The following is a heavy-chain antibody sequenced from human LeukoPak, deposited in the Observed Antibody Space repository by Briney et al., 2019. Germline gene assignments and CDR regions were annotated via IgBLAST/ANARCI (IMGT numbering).Heavy chain of an antibody. J-gene: IGHJ4*02. CDR3: AKSRSGSANWALRIFDN. CDR2: ISSDESIT. V-gene: IGHV3-74*01. CDR1: GFTFSSYW. D-gene: IGHD3-10*01. Sequence: GGSLRLSCAASGFTFSSYWMHWVRQAPGKGLVWVSRISSDESITSYADSVKGRFTISRDNAKNTLYVQINSLRAEDTAIYYCAKSRSGSANWALRIFDNWGQGTLVTVSS.